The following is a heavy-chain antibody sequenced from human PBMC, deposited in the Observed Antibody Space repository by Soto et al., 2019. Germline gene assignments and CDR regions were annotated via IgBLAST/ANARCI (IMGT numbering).Heavy chain of an antibody. CDR1: GFSITNTW. V-gene: IGHV3-15*07. J-gene: IGHJ4*02. CDR3: NSYPDFWGGHTPL. D-gene: IGHD3-3*01. Sequence: EVQLVESGGGLVQPGGSLRLSCAASGFSITNTWMHWVRQAPGKGLEWVGRVKSKADGGTADYAAPVKGRFTVSRDDSKNTQYLQMNSLNMEDPAVYYCNSYPDFWGGHTPLWGQGTLVTVSS. CDR2: VKSKADGGTA.